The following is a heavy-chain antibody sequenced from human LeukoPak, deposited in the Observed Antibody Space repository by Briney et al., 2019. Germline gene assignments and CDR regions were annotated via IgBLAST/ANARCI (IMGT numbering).Heavy chain of an antibody. Sequence: PGGPLRLSCAASGFTFDDYVIHWVRQAPGKGLEWVSGITWNSDTIAYADSVKGRFTISRDNSKNTLYLQMNSLRAEDTAVYYCARRAGGYSHPYDYWGQGILVTVSS. J-gene: IGHJ4*02. CDR2: ITWNSDTI. CDR3: ARRAGGYSHPYDY. CDR1: GFTFDDYV. V-gene: IGHV3-9*01. D-gene: IGHD4-23*01.